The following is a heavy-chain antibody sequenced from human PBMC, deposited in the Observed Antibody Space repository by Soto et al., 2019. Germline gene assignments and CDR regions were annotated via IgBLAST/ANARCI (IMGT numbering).Heavy chain of an antibody. CDR1: GGSISSGGYY. CDR2: IYYSGST. Sequence: SETLSLTCTVSGGSISSGGYYWSWIRQHPGKGLEWIGYIYYSGSTYYNPSLKSRVTISVDTSKNQFSLKLSSVTAADTAVYYCARGGNIVVVVAAFSPYWFDPWGQGTLVTVSS. CDR3: ARGGNIVVVVAAFSPYWFDP. D-gene: IGHD2-15*01. J-gene: IGHJ5*02. V-gene: IGHV4-31*03.